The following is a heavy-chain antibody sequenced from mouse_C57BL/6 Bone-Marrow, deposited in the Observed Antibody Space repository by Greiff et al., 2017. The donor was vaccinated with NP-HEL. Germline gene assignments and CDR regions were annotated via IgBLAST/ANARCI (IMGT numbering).Heavy chain of an antibody. V-gene: IGHV1-69*01. CDR3: ARDGLEYYFDY. CDR2: IDPSDSYT. CDR1: GYTFTSYW. J-gene: IGHJ2*01. Sequence: VHLVESGAELVMPGASVKLSCKASGYTFTSYWMHWVKQRPGQGLEWIGEIDPSDSYTNYNQKFKGKSTLTVDKSSSTAYMQLSSLTSEDSAVYYCARDGLEYYFDYWGQGTTLTVSS. D-gene: IGHD2-3*01.